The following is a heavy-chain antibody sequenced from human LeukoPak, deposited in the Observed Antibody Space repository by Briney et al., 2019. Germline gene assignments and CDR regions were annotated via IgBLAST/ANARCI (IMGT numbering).Heavy chain of an antibody. Sequence: SETLSLTCTVSGGSISSYYWSWIRQPPGKGLEWIGYIYYSGSTNYNPSLKSRVTISVDTSKNQFSLKLSSVTAADTAVYYCARDHYDSSGFLVFDYWGQGTLVTVSS. V-gene: IGHV4-59*01. CDR1: GGSISSYY. D-gene: IGHD3-22*01. CDR2: IYYSGST. J-gene: IGHJ4*02. CDR3: ARDHYDSSGFLVFDY.